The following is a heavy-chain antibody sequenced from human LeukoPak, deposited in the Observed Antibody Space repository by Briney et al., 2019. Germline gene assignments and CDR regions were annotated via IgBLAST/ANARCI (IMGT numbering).Heavy chain of an antibody. CDR2: IYYSGST. J-gene: IGHJ4*02. D-gene: IGHD3-10*01. CDR3: ARTLWQYYFDY. Sequence: PSETLSLTCTVSGGSISSYYWSWIRQPPGKGLEWIGYIYYSGSTNYNPSLKSRVTISVDTSKNQFSLKLRSVTAADTAVYFCARTLWQYYFDYWGQGTLVTVSS. V-gene: IGHV4-59*12. CDR1: GGSISSYY.